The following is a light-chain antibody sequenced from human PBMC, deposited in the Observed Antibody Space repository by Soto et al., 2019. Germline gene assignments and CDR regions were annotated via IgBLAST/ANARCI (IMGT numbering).Light chain of an antibody. CDR1: SDSIASYY. V-gene: IGLV6-57*02. Sequence: NFMLTQPHSVSESPGKTVTISCTGSSDSIASYYVQWYQQRPGSAPTAVIYEDNQRPSGVPDRFSGSIDRASNSASLTISGLKTEDEADYYCQSYDSSNPWVFGGGTKLTV. J-gene: IGLJ3*02. CDR3: QSYDSSNPWV. CDR2: EDN.